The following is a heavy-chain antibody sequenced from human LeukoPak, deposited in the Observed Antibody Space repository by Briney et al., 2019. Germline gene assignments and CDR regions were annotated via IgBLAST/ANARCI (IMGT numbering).Heavy chain of an antibody. D-gene: IGHD1-7*01. CDR1: GGSFIGYY. J-gene: IGHJ5*02. CDR2: INHSGST. Sequence: SETLSLTCAVYGGSFIGYYWNWIRQSPGMGLEWIGEINHSGSTNYNPSLKSRVTISVDTSKNQLSLKLSSVTAADTAVYYCARGRTWNYSWFDPWGQGTLVTVSS. CDR3: ARGRTWNYSWFDP. V-gene: IGHV4-34*01.